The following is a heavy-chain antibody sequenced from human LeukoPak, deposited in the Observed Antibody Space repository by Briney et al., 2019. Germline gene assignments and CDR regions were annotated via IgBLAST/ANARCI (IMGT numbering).Heavy chain of an antibody. D-gene: IGHD2-2*02. J-gene: IGHJ4*02. V-gene: IGHV1-18*01. CDR2: ISTYNGHT. CDR3: ARDRGYCSSTSCYREYFDY. CDR1: DYTFTSYG. Sequence: GASVKVSCEASDYTFTSYGISWVRQAPGQGLEWMGWISTYNGHTNYAQKLQGRVTMTTDTSTSTAYMELRSLRSDDTAVYYCARDRGYCSSTSCYREYFDYWSQGTLVTVSS.